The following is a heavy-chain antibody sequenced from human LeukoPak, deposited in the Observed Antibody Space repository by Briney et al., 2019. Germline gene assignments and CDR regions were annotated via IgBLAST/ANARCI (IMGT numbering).Heavy chain of an antibody. CDR3: ARGDYLTYYDFWSGPHWFDP. J-gene: IGHJ5*02. Sequence: PSETLSLTCTVSGGSISSYYWSWIRQPPGKGLEWIGYIYYSGSTNYNPSLQSRVTISKDTSKNQFSLKLSSVTAADTAVYYCARGDYLTYYDFWSGPHWFDPWGQGTLVTVSS. D-gene: IGHD3-3*01. V-gene: IGHV4-59*01. CDR1: GGSISSYY. CDR2: IYYSGST.